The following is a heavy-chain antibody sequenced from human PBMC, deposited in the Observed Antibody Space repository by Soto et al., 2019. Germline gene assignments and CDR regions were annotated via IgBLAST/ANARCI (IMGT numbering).Heavy chain of an antibody. D-gene: IGHD3-22*01. CDR3: ARALYYYDNSGLAY. CDR1: GYTFTSYG. CDR2: INIYSGDA. J-gene: IGHJ4*02. V-gene: IGHV1-18*01. Sequence: QVRLEQSGPEVKKTGASVKVSCKASGYTFTSYGISWVRQAPGQGLEWMGWINIYSGDANYAQSFQDRVNMTRDTSTNTVYKEMRTLRSDDTAVYYCARALYYYDNSGLAYWGQGTLVTVSS.